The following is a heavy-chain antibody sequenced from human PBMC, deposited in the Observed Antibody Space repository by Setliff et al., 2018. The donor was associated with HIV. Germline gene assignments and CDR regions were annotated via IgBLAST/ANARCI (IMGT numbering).Heavy chain of an antibody. D-gene: IGHD1-26*01. CDR1: GYTFSGYY. CDR3: ALASIVSTARWNH. CDR2: INPNSGAT. Sequence: ASVKVSCKASGYTFSGYYLHWVRRAPGQGLEWMGWINPNSGATNYAQSFQGRVTMTRDTSISTAYVDLSSLTSDDTAVYYCALASIVSTARWNHWGRGTTVTVSS. J-gene: IGHJ4*02. V-gene: IGHV1-2*02.